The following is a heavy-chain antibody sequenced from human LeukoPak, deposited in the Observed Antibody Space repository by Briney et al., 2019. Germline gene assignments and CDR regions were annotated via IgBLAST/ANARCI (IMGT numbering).Heavy chain of an antibody. CDR2: IKQDGSEK. V-gene: IGHV3-7*01. CDR1: GFTFSSYW. Sequence: GGSLRLSCAASGFTFSSYWMSWVRQAPGKGLEWVANIKQDGSEKYYVDSVKGRFTISRDNAKNSLYLQMNSLRAEDTAVYYCARDRGYNDPLYYYYGMDVWGQGTTVTVSS. D-gene: IGHD5-24*01. CDR3: ARDRGYNDPLYYYYGMDV. J-gene: IGHJ6*02.